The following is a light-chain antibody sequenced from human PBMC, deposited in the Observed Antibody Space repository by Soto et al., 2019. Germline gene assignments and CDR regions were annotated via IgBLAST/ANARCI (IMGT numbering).Light chain of an antibody. Sequence: QSVLTQPPSASGTPGQSVTISCSGSRSNIVTNYVYWYQQLPGTAPKLLMYTNSHRPSGVPDRFSGSKSGTSASLAISGLRFEDEADYYCAAWDDSLNTITFGGGTKLTVL. V-gene: IGLV1-47*01. J-gene: IGLJ2*01. CDR2: TNS. CDR1: RSNIVTNY. CDR3: AAWDDSLNTIT.